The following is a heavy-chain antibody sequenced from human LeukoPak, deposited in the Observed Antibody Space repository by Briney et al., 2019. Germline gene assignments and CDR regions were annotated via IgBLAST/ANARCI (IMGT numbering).Heavy chain of an antibody. CDR2: ISYDGSNK. Sequence: GGSLRLSCAASGFTFSSYAMHWVRQAPGKGLEWVAVISYDGSNKYYADSVKGRFTISRDNSKNTLYLQMNSLRAEDTAVYYCARAGGAYYDSSGYYFDYWGQGTLVTVSS. D-gene: IGHD3-22*01. CDR1: GFTFSSYA. V-gene: IGHV3-30-3*01. CDR3: ARAGGAYYDSSGYYFDY. J-gene: IGHJ4*02.